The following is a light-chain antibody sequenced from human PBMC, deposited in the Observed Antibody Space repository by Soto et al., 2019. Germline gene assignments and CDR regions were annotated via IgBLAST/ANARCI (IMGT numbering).Light chain of an antibody. CDR1: SSNIGNNY. Sequence: QSVLTQPPSVSAAPGQKVTISCSGGSSNIGNNYVSWYQQLPGTAPKLLIYDNNKRPSGIPDRFSGSKSGTSATLGITGLQTGDEADYYCGTWDSSLSAGVFGTGTKVTV. V-gene: IGLV1-51*01. J-gene: IGLJ1*01. CDR3: GTWDSSLSAGV. CDR2: DNN.